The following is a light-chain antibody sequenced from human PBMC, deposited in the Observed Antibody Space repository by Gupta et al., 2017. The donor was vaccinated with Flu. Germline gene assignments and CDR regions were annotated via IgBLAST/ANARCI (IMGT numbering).Light chain of an antibody. CDR2: GAS. Sequence: PSSLSASVGDRVTITCRASQSISSYLNWYQQKPGKAPKFLIYGASSLQSGVPSRFSGSGSGADFTLTISSLQPEDFATYYCQQGYSTPYTFGQGTKLEIK. CDR1: QSISSY. V-gene: IGKV1-39*01. J-gene: IGKJ2*01. CDR3: QQGYSTPYT.